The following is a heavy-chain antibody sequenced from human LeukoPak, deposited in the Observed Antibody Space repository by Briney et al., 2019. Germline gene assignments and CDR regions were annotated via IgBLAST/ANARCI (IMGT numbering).Heavy chain of an antibody. CDR3: ARVSPITISAMISTPFDY. CDR1: GGSISSYY. J-gene: IGHJ4*02. CDR2: IYYSGST. Sequence: SETLSLTCNVSGGSISSYYWSWIRQPPGKGLEWIGYIYYSGSTNYNPSLKSRITISIDTSKNQFSLNLSSVTAADTAVYYCARVSPITISAMISTPFDYWGQGTLVTVSS. V-gene: IGHV4-59*01. D-gene: IGHD3-3*01.